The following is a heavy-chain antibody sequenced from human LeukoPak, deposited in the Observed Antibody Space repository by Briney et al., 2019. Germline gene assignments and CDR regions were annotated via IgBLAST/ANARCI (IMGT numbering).Heavy chain of an antibody. V-gene: IGHV3-74*01. CDR3: ARKDSSGYHGPLDY. CDR1: GFTFSSYW. Sequence: GGSLRLSCAASGFTFSSYWMHWVRQAPGKGLVWVSRINSDGSSTSYADSVKGRFTISRDNAKNTLYLQMNSLRAEDTAVYYCARKDSSGYHGPLDYWGQGTLVTVSS. CDR2: INSDGSST. D-gene: IGHD3-22*01. J-gene: IGHJ4*02.